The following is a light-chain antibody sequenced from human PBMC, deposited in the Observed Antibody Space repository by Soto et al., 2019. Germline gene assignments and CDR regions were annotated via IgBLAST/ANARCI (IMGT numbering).Light chain of an antibody. J-gene: IGLJ3*02. CDR2: RNN. CDR1: SSNIGSNY. V-gene: IGLV1-47*01. Sequence: QSVLTQPPSASGTPGQRVTISCSGSSSNIGSNYVYWYQQLPGTAPKLLIYRNNLRPSGVPDRFSGSKSGTSASLAISGLRSEDEADYYCAVWDDSLSARVFGGGTKLTVL. CDR3: AVWDDSLSARV.